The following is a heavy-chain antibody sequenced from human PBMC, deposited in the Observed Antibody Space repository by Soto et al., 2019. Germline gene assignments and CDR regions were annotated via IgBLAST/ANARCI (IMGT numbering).Heavy chain of an antibody. CDR1: GYTFTSYG. J-gene: IGHJ6*02. D-gene: IGHD6-13*01. V-gene: IGHV1-18*04. CDR2: ISAYNGNT. Sequence: ASVKVSCKASGYTFTSYGISWVRQAPGQGLEWMGWISAYNGNTNYAQKLQGRVTMTTDTSTSTAYMELRSLRSDDTAVYYCARDPRYSSTSRPDYYYGMDVWGQGTTVTASS. CDR3: ARDPRYSSTSRPDYYYGMDV.